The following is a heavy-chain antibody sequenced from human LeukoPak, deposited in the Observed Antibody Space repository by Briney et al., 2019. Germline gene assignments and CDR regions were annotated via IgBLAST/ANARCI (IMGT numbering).Heavy chain of an antibody. V-gene: IGHV3-23*01. CDR3: AKDRYSSGWYGY. D-gene: IGHD6-19*01. CDR2: ISGSGGST. CDR1: GFTFSSYA. Sequence: GGSLRLSCAASGFTFSSYAMSWVRQAPGKGLEWVSAISGSGGSTYYADSVKGRFTISRDNSKNTLYLQMNSLRAEDTAVYYRAKDRYSSGWYGYWGQGTLVTVSS. J-gene: IGHJ4*02.